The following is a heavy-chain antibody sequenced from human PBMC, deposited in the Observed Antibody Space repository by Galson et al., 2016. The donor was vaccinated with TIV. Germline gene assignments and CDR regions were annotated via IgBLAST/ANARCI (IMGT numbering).Heavy chain of an antibody. CDR1: GGTFSNYA. V-gene: IGHV1-69*10. Sequence: SVKVSCKASGGTFSNYAINWIRQAPGQGLEWTGGIIPHVGIANYAQRLKGRVTITADKSTNTAYMELSSLRSEDTAMYYCATFAACGGDCYYFDYWGQGTLVTVSS. CDR3: ATFAACGGDCYYFDY. CDR2: IIPHVGIA. D-gene: IGHD2-21*02. J-gene: IGHJ4*02.